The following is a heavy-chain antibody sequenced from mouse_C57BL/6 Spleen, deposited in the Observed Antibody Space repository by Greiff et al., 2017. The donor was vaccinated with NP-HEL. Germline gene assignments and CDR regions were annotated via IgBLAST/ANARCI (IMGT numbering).Heavy chain of an antibody. Sequence: EVQLQQSGAELVKPGASVKLSCTASGFNIKDYYMHWVKQRTEQGLEWIGRIDPEDGETKYAPKFQGKATITADTSSNTAYLQISSLTSEDTAVYYCASRIYDGYLGYFDYWGQGTTLTVSA. V-gene: IGHV14-2*01. J-gene: IGHJ2*01. CDR2: IDPEDGET. D-gene: IGHD2-3*01. CDR3: ASRIYDGYLGYFDY. CDR1: GFNIKDYY.